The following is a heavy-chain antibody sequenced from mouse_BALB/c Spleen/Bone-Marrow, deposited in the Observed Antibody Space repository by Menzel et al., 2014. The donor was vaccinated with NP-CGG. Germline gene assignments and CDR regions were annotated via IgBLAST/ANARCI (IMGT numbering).Heavy chain of an antibody. V-gene: IGHV2-9*02. D-gene: IGHD2-4*01. J-gene: IGHJ3*01. CDR2: IWAGGST. CDR3: ARGLYYHFDEGFVY. CDR1: GFSLTSYG. Sequence: VQLQQSGPGLVAPSQSLSITCTVSGFSLTSYGVHWVRQPPGKGLEWLGVIWAGGSTNYNSALMSRLSISKDNSKSQVFLKMNSLHTQDTAMYYCARGLYYHFDEGFVYWGQGTPVTVSA.